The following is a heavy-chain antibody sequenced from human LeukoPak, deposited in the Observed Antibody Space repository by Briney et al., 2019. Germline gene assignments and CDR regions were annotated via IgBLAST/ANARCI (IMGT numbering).Heavy chain of an antibody. V-gene: IGHV3-13*01. CDR2: IGAAGDT. CDR3: AGGFGNYYGFDY. D-gene: IGHD3-10*01. J-gene: IGHJ4*02. CDR1: GFTFSSYD. Sequence: PGGSLTLSCAPSGFTFSSYDMHWVRHATGKGRGWLSAIGAAGDTYYPGSVKGRFTISRENAKNSLYLQMNSLRAGDTAVYYCAGGFGNYYGFDYWGQGTLVTVSS.